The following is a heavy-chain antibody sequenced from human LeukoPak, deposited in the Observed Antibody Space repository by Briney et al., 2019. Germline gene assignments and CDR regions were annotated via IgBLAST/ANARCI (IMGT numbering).Heavy chain of an antibody. Sequence: ASVKVSCKASGYTFTGYYMHWVRQAPGQGLEWMGRINPNSGGTNYAQKFQGRVTMTRNTSISTAYMELSRLRSDDTAVYYCARDKQWLVPGDYWGQGTLVTVSS. D-gene: IGHD6-19*01. J-gene: IGHJ4*02. CDR2: INPNSGGT. CDR3: ARDKQWLVPGDY. V-gene: IGHV1-2*06. CDR1: GYTFTGYY.